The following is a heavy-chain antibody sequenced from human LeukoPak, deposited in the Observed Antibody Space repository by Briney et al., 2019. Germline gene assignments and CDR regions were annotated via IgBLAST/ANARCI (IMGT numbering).Heavy chain of an antibody. CDR2: INPNSGGT. J-gene: IGHJ4*02. CDR3: ARNDYCDLGY. CDR1: GYTFTDSY. D-gene: IGHD4-17*01. Sequence: ASVKVSCKASGYTFTDSYMHWVRQAPGQGLEWMGWINPNSGGTNYAQKFQGSVTMTRDTSIGTAYMELSRLRSDDTAVYYCARNDYCDLGYWGQGTLVTVSS. V-gene: IGHV1-2*02.